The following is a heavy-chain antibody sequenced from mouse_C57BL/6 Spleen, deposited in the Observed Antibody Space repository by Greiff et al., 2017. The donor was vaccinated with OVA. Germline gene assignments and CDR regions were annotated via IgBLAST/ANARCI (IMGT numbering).Heavy chain of an antibody. CDR1: GYTFTSYW. CDR2: IHPNSGST. J-gene: IGHJ2*01. D-gene: IGHD1-1*01. CDR3: AREDYGSSPDY. Sequence: QVQLQQPGAELVKPGASVKLSCKASGYTFTSYWMHWVKQRPGQGLEWIGMIHPNSGSTNYNEKFKSKATLTVDKSSSTAYMQLSSLTSEDSAVXYCAREDYGSSPDYWGKGTTLTVSS. V-gene: IGHV1-64*01.